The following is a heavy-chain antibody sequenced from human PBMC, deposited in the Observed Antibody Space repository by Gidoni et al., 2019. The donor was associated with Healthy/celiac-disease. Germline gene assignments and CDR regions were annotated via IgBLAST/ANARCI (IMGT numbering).Heavy chain of an antibody. CDR3: ARGLLKRWLQLLYYGMDV. CDR2: MNPNSGNT. D-gene: IGHD5-12*01. V-gene: IGHV1-8*01. CDR1: GYTFTSYD. J-gene: IGHJ6*02. Sequence: QVQLVQSGAEVKKPGAAVKVSCKASGYTFTSYDINWVRQATGQGLEWMGWMNPNSGNTGYAQKFQGRVTMTRNTSISTAYMELSSLRSEDTAVYYCARGLLKRWLQLLYYGMDVWGQGTTVTVSS.